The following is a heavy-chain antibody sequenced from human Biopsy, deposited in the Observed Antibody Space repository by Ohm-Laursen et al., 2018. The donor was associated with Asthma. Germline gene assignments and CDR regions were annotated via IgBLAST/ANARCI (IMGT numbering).Heavy chain of an antibody. Sequence: TLSLTWTVSYGSITSGGYCWTWIRQHPGKGLEWIGFIYYSGSTYYNPSLKSRVSISIDTSKNQFSLKLSSVTAADTAVYYCARAQDYYDSRGYYRSFDYWGQGTLVTVSS. CDR3: ARAQDYYDSRGYYRSFDY. D-gene: IGHD3-22*01. CDR1: YGSITSGGYC. V-gene: IGHV4-31*02. J-gene: IGHJ4*02. CDR2: IYYSGST.